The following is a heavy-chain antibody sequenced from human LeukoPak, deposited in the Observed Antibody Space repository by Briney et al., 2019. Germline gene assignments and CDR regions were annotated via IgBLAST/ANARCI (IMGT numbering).Heavy chain of an antibody. CDR1: GYSFTSYW. CDR2: IYPGDSDT. J-gene: IGHJ4*02. V-gene: IGHV5-51*01. D-gene: IGHD5-24*01. CDR3: ARPLGDGYNWYYFDY. Sequence: GESLKISCKGSGYSFTSYWIGWVRQMPGKGLEWMGIIYPGDSDTRYSPSFQGRVTISADKSISTAYLQWSSLKASDTAMYYCARPLGDGYNWYYFDYWGQGTLVTVSS.